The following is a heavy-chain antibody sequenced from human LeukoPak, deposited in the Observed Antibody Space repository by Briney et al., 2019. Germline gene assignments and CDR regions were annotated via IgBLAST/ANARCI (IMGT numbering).Heavy chain of an antibody. CDR1: GGSISSGSYY. D-gene: IGHD3-10*01. J-gene: IGHJ6*03. Sequence: SETLSLTSTVSGGSISSGSYYWSWIRQPAGKGLEWTERIYTSESTNYNPSLKSRVTISVDTSKNQFSLKLSSVTAADTAVYYCARVFDSGSQAYFYYMDVWGKGTTVIISS. CDR2: IYTSEST. CDR3: ARVFDSGSQAYFYYMDV. V-gene: IGHV4-61*02.